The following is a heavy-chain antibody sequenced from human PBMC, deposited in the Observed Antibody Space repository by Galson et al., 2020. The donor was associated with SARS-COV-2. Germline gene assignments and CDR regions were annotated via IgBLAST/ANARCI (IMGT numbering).Heavy chain of an antibody. CDR3: ARADYSGSTFDI. Sequence: GGSLRLSCAASGFTFSSYEMNWVRQAPGKGLEWVSYISSSGSTIYYADSVKGRFTISRDNAKNSLYLQMNSLRVEDTAVYYCARADYSGSTFDIWGQGTMVTVSS. V-gene: IGHV3-48*03. D-gene: IGHD5-12*01. CDR1: GFTFSSYE. J-gene: IGHJ3*02. CDR2: ISSSGSTI.